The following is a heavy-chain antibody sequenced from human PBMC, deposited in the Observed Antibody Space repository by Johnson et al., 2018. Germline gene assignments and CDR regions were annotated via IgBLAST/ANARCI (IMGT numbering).Heavy chain of an antibody. D-gene: IGHD2-2*01. CDR3: ARQLGYCSSTSCYHAFDI. CDR1: GFTFSSYA. V-gene: IGHV3-23*04. Sequence: VQLVESGGGLAQPGGSLRLSCAASGFTFSSYAMSWVRQAPGKGLEWVSAISGSGGSTYYADSVKGRFTISRYNSKNSLYLQMNSLRAEDTALYHCARQLGYCSSTSCYHAFDIWGQGTMVTVSS. CDR2: ISGSGGST. J-gene: IGHJ3*02.